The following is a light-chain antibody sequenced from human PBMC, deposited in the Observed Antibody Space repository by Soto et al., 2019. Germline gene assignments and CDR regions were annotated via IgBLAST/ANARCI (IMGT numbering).Light chain of an antibody. Sequence: EIVLTQSPGTLSLSAGERANLSCRDSQSVSSSYLAWYQQKPGQAPRRLIYDASSRATGIPDRFSGSGSGTDFTLTISRLEHEDFAVYYCPQYGSSPRTFGQGTKVEI. V-gene: IGKV3-20*01. J-gene: IGKJ1*01. CDR1: QSVSSSY. CDR3: PQYGSSPRT. CDR2: DAS.